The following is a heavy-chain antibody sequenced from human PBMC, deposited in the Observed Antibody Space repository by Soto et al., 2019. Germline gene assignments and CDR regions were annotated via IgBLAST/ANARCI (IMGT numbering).Heavy chain of an antibody. CDR1: GGTFSSYA. CDR3: ARVGVGMATKTFGWFDP. CDR2: IIPIFGTA. V-gene: IGHV1-69*06. D-gene: IGHD5-12*01. J-gene: IGHJ5*02. Sequence: QVQLVQSGAVVKNPGSSVKVSCKASGGTFSSYAISWVRPAPGQGIEWMGGIIPIFGTANYAQKFQGRVTITADKSTSTAYMELSSLRSEDTAVYYCARVGVGMATKTFGWFDPWGQGTLVTVSS.